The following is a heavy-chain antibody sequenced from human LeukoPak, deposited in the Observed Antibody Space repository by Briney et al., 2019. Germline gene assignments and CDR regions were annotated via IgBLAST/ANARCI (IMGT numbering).Heavy chain of an antibody. Sequence: EASVKVSCKASGYSFTDYAMHWVRQAPGQRLEWMGWISAANGSTKYSQKFQGRVTITRDTSASRAYMGLSSLRSEDTAVYYCAGTYYYDSSGYYPAFDYWGQGTLVTVSS. CDR1: GYSFTDYA. CDR2: ISAANGST. J-gene: IGHJ4*02. V-gene: IGHV1-3*01. D-gene: IGHD3-22*01. CDR3: AGTYYYDSSGYYPAFDY.